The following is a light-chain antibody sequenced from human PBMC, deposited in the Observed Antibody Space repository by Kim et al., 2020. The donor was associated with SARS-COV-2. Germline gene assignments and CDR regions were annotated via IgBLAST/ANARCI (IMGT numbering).Light chain of an antibody. V-gene: IGKV1-39*01. Sequence: AAVGDRVTITCRASQSISSYLNWYQQKPGKAPKLLIYAASSLQSGVPSRFSGSGSGTDFTLTISSLQPEDFATYYCQQSYSTPITFGQGTRLEIK. CDR1: QSISSY. J-gene: IGKJ5*01. CDR3: QQSYSTPIT. CDR2: AAS.